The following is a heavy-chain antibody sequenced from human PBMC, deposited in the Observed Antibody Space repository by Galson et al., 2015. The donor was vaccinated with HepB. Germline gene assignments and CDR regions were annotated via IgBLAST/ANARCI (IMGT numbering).Heavy chain of an antibody. CDR3: AKDIEGRGSWYNGDAFDI. Sequence: SLRLSCAGSRFPFVDHAMHRVRQAPGKCLEWVPGSSLNRGTIDYADSVRARFTISRDNAKNSLYLQMNSLRAEDTALYYCAKDIEGRGSWYNGDAFDIWGQGTMVTVSS. J-gene: IGHJ3*02. CDR2: SSLNRGTI. V-gene: IGHV3-9*01. D-gene: IGHD6-13*01. CDR1: RFPFVDHA.